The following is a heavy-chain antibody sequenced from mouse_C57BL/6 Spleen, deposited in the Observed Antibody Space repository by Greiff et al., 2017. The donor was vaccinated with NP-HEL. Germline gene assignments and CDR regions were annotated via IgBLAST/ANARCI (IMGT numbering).Heavy chain of an antibody. D-gene: IGHD2-3*01. V-gene: IGHV6-3*01. CDR2: IRLKSDNYAT. Sequence: EVKLEESGGGLVQPGGSMKLSCVASGFTFSNYWMNWVRQSPEKGLEWVAQIRLKSDNYATHYAESVKGRFTISRDDSKSSVYLQMNNLRAEDTGIYYCTADDGYRFADWGKGTLVTVSA. CDR3: TADDGYRFAD. J-gene: IGHJ3*01. CDR1: GFTFSNYW.